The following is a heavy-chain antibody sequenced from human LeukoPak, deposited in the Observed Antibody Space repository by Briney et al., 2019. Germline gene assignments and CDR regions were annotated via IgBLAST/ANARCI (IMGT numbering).Heavy chain of an antibody. CDR1: GFTFSDYS. Sequence: GGSLRLSCAASGFTFSDYSMNWVRQAPGKGLEWVSSISSSSSYIFYADSVRGRFSISRDNAKNSLYLQMNSLRAEDTAVYYCAREGGYFAFDYWGQGTLVTVSS. CDR2: ISSSSSYI. CDR3: AREGGYFAFDY. J-gene: IGHJ4*02. V-gene: IGHV3-21*01. D-gene: IGHD3-22*01.